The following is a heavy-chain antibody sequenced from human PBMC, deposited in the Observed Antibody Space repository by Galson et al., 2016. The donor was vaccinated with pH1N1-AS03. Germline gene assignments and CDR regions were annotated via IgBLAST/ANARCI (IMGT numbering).Heavy chain of an antibody. CDR1: GYIFTSYW. J-gene: IGHJ4*02. D-gene: IGHD5-24*01. V-gene: IGHV5-51*01. CDR2: IYPGDSDT. CDR3: ARQVRDGYNDYSDY. Sequence: QSGAEVTKPGESLKISCKTSGYIFTSYWVAWVRHMPGKGLEWMGIIYPGDSDTRYSPSFQGQVTISADRSINTAYLQWSSLMASDTAIYYCARQVRDGYNDYSDYWGQGILATVSS.